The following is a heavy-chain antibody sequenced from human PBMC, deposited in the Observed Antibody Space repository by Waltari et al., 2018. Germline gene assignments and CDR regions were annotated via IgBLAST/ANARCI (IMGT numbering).Heavy chain of an antibody. J-gene: IGHJ4*02. CDR2: IGDRGAAT. CDR1: GFTFSSRA. D-gene: IGHD2-8*02. V-gene: IGHV3-23*01. CDR3: AKDCWWLTN. Sequence: EVQLLESGGGLVQPGGSLRLSCAASGFTFSSRAMSWVRQAPGDGREWVSSIGDRGAATSYADSVKGRFTISRDNSQNTLYLQMNTLRAEDTAVYYCAKDCWWLTNWGQGTLVTVSS.